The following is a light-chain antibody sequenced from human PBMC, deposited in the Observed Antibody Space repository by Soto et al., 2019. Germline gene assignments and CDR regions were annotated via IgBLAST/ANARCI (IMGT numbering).Light chain of an antibody. CDR2: DAS. J-gene: IGKJ1*01. V-gene: IGKV3-20*01. CDR3: QQYATSPRT. Sequence: EIVLTQSPGTLSLSPGEGATLSCRASQSVGSTFLAWYQQKPGQAPRLLIYDASSRATGIPDRFSGSGSGTDFTITISRLGPEDFAVYYCQQYATSPRTFGRGTKVEIK. CDR1: QSVGSTF.